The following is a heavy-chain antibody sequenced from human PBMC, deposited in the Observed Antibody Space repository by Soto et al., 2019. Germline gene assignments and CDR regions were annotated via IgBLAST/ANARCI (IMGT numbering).Heavy chain of an antibody. J-gene: IGHJ4*02. CDR2: IYYSGST. CDR1: GGSISSGGYY. V-gene: IGHV4-31*03. CDR3: ARLAGNTAMVIDY. Sequence: SETLSLTCTVSGGSISSGGYYWSWIRQHPGKGLEWIGYIYYSGSTYYNPSLKSRVTISVDTSKNQFSLKLSSVTAADTAVYYCARLAGNTAMVIDYWGQGTLVTVSS. D-gene: IGHD5-18*01.